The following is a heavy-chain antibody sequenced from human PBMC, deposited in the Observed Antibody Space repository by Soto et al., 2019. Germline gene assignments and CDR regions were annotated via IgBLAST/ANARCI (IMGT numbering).Heavy chain of an antibody. D-gene: IGHD3-3*01. V-gene: IGHV4-39*01. CDR1: GGSISSSSYY. CDR2: IYYSGST. CDR3: ARQNWVASDYDFWSGPGYYMDV. J-gene: IGHJ6*03. Sequence: SETLSLTCTVSGGSISSSSYYWGWIRQPPGKGLEWIGSIYYSGSTYYNPSLKSRVTISVGTSKNQFSLKLSSVTAADTAVYYCARQNWVASDYDFWSGPGYYMDVWGKGTTVTVSS.